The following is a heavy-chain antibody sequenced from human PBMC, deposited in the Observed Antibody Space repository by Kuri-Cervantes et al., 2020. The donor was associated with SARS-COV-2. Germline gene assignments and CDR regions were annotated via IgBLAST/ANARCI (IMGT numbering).Heavy chain of an antibody. CDR3: ARLRRHNNAWFVTGYYMDV. V-gene: IGHV4-34*01. CDR2: INYSGTT. Sequence: SGTLSLTCAVSGGSFSGNHWTWVRHPPGRGLEWIGEINYSGTTNYNPSPKSRVTMSVDTSKNQFSLNLTSVTAADTAVYYCARLRRHNNAWFVTGYYMDVWGKGTTVTVSS. CDR1: GGSFSGNH. J-gene: IGHJ6*03. D-gene: IGHD3-10*01.